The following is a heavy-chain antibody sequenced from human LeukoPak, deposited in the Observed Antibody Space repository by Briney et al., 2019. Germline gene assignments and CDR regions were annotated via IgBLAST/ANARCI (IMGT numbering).Heavy chain of an antibody. J-gene: IGHJ4*02. CDR3: ARRPQWLAALDY. CDR1: GGSVSDYY. V-gene: IGHV4-59*02. D-gene: IGHD6-19*01. CDR2: IYYTGST. Sequence: SETLSLTCTISGGSVSDYYWSWIRQSPGKGLEWIGYIYYTGSTTYNPSLKSRVTMSADTSKNQFSLNLNSVTAADTAVYYCARRPQWLAALDYWGQGTLVTVSS.